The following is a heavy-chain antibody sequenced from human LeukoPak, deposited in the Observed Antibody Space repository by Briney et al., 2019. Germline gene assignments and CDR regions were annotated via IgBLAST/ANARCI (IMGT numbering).Heavy chain of an antibody. V-gene: IGHV3-48*02. J-gene: IGHJ4*02. CDR2: ISSSSSTI. D-gene: IGHD4-17*01. Sequence: GGSLRLSCAASGFTFSSYSMTWVRQAPGKGLEWVSYISSSSSTIYYADSVKGRFTISRDNAKSSLYLQMNSLRDEDTAVYYCARDGGDMTTVTWGLDYWGQGTLVTVSS. CDR1: GFTFSSYS. CDR3: ARDGGDMTTVTWGLDY.